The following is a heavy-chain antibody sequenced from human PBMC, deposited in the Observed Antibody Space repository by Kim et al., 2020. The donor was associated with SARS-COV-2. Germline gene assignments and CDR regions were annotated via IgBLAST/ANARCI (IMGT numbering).Heavy chain of an antibody. CDR2: INAGNGNT. CDR1: GYTFSNYV. V-gene: IGHV1-3*01. CDR3: ARDMLVLPAPPASPVYYYFGMDV. D-gene: IGHD3-22*01. Sequence: ASVKVSCKASGYTFSNYVMHWVRQAPGQRLEWMGWINAGNGNTKYSQKLQGRVTITWGTSASTASMELSSLRSEDTAVYYCARDMLVLPAPPASPVYYYFGMDVWGQGTTVTVSS. J-gene: IGHJ6*02.